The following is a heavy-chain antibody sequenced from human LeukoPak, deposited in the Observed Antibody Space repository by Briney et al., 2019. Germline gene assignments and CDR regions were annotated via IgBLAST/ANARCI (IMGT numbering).Heavy chain of an antibody. CDR1: GGTFISYA. D-gene: IGHD5-18*01. J-gene: IGHJ6*03. V-gene: IGHV1-69*05. Sequence: ASVKVSCKASGGTFISYAISWVRQAPGQGLEWMGRIIPIFGTANYAQKFQGRVTIPTDESTSTAYMELSSLRPEDTAVYYCARVRGYSYGSLYASYYYYMDVWGKGTTVTVSS. CDR3: ARVRGYSYGSLYASYYYYMDV. CDR2: IIPIFGTA.